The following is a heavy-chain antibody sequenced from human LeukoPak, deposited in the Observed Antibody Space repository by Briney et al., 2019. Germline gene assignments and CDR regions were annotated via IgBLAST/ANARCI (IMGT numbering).Heavy chain of an antibody. CDR3: AKATGTLGN. J-gene: IGHJ4*02. D-gene: IGHD1-1*01. CDR2: ISNNNGNT. V-gene: IGHV3-23*01. CDR1: GFTFSSYA. Sequence: GGSLRLSCAASGFTFSSYAMSWVRQAPGKGLEWVSTISNNNGNTYYADSVKGRFTISRHNSKDTLYLQMNSLTAEDTAIYYCAKATGTLGNWGQGTLVTVSS.